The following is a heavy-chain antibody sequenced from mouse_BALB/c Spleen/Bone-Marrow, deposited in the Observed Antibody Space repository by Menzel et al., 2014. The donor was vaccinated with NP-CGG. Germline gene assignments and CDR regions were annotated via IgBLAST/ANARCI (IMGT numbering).Heavy chain of an antibody. D-gene: IGHD4-1*01. CDR1: GFNIKDTY. J-gene: IGHJ2*01. V-gene: IGHV14-3*02. CDR3: ATLTGTFDY. Sequence: VQLQQSGAGLVRPGASVKLSCTASGFNIKDTYMHWVKQRPEQGLEWIGRIDPANDYTKCDPKFQGTATIIADTSSNTAYLQLSSLTSEDTAVYYCATLTGTFDYWGQGTTLAVSS. CDR2: IDPANDYT.